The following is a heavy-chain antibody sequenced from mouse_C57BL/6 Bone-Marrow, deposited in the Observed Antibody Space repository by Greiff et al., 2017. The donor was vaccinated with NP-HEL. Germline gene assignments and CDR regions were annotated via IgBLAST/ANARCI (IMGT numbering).Heavy chain of an antibody. D-gene: IGHD2-4*01. Sequence: QVQLQQPGAELVRPGTSVKLSCKASGYTFTSYWMHWVKQRPGQGLEWIGVIDPSDSYTNYNQKFKGKATLTVDTSSSTAYMQLSSLTSEDSAVDYCARDGGNYDPAWFAYWGQGTLVTVSA. V-gene: IGHV1-59*01. CDR2: IDPSDSYT. J-gene: IGHJ3*01. CDR3: ARDGGNYDPAWFAY. CDR1: GYTFTSYW.